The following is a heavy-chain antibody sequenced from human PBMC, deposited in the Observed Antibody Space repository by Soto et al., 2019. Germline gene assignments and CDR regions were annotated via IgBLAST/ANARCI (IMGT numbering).Heavy chain of an antibody. CDR3: ARPYCGGDCYSGYWYFDL. J-gene: IGHJ2*01. CDR1: GDSMNSHY. V-gene: IGHV4-59*08. Sequence: SETLSLTCTVTGDSMNSHYWSWLRQPPGKALEWMGYVYFTGSTNYSPSLESRLTILVDTSKNQFSLKLTSVTAADTAVYYCARPYCGGDCYSGYWYFDLWGRGTLVTVSS. D-gene: IGHD2-21*02. CDR2: VYFTGST.